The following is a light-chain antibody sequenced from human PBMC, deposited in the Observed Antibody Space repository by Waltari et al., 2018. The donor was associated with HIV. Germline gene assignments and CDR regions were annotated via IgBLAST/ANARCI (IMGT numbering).Light chain of an antibody. CDR1: SGHSTYA. CDR2: VSNDGSH. V-gene: IGLV4-69*01. J-gene: IGLJ3*02. CDR3: QTWDSGIRV. Sequence: QVVLTQSPSASAFLGASVKLTCTLSSGHSTYAIAWHQQQPEKGPRYFMKVSNDGSHTKGDGIPDRVSGSSSGAERYLTISSLQSDDEADYYCQTWDSGIRVFGGGTRLTVL.